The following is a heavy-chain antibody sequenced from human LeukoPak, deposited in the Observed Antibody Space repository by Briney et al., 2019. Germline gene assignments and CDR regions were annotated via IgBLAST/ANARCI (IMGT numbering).Heavy chain of an antibody. CDR3: AKGTSSTIFELEFDF. CDR2: INWNGNDI. V-gene: IGHV3-9*03. J-gene: IGHJ4*02. Sequence: PGRSLRLSCAASGFKFEDYAMNWVRQAPEKGLEWVASINWNGNDIVYADSVKGRFTISRDNAKKSVFLQMTSLRTEDVALYYCAKGTSSTIFELEFDFWGQGTLVTVSS. CDR1: GFKFEDYA. D-gene: IGHD3-3*01.